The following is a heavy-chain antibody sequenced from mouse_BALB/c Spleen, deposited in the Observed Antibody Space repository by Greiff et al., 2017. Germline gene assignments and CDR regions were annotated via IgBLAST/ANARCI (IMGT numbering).Heavy chain of an antibody. CDR1: GYTFSSYW. CDR3: ARSYYGSSPYWYFDV. Sequence: QVHVKQSGAELMKPGASVKISCKATGYTFSSYWIEWVKQRPGHGLEWIGEILPGSGSTNYNEKFKGKATFTADTSSNTAYMQLSSLTSEDSAVYYCARSYYGSSPYWYFDVWGAGTTGTVSS. J-gene: IGHJ1*01. D-gene: IGHD1-1*01. V-gene: IGHV1-9*01. CDR2: ILPGSGST.